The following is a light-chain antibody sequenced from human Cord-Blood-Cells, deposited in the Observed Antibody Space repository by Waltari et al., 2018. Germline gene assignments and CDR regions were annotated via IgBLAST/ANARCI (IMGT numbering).Light chain of an antibody. CDR2: DAS. J-gene: IGKJ3*01. Sequence: EIVLTQSPATLSLSPGERATLSYRASQSVSSYLAWYQQKPGQAPRLLIYDASNRATGIPARFSGSGSGTDFTLTISSLQPEDFATYYCQQSYSTPFTFGPGTKVDIK. CDR3: QQSYSTPFT. CDR1: QSVSSY. V-gene: IGKV3-11*01.